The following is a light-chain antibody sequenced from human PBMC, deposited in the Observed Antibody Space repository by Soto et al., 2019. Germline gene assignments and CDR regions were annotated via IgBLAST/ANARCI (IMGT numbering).Light chain of an antibody. Sequence: AVRMPQSPSSLSASPGASVTITCRASQGISSYLAWYQQKPGKAPKLLIYAASTLQSGVPSRFSGSGSGTDFTLTISCLQAEDFATYYCQQYYSNPPWTFGQGTKVDIK. V-gene: IGKV1-8*01. CDR1: QGISSY. CDR2: AAS. J-gene: IGKJ1*01. CDR3: QQYYSNPPWT.